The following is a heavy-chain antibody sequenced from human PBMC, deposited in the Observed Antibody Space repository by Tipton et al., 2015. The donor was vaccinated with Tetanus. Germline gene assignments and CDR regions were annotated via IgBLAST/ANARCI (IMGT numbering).Heavy chain of an antibody. J-gene: IGHJ5*02. V-gene: IGHV3-23*01. CDR3: AKGGWNYWFDP. CDR1: GFTISSHG. D-gene: IGHD1-7*01. Sequence: GSLRLSCAASGFTISSHGMHWVRQAPGKGLEWVSSISAGGASTYYADSVRGRFTFSRDNSRNTLYLQMNSLRAEDTAMYYCAKGGWNYWFDPWGQGTLVTVSS. CDR2: ISAGGAST.